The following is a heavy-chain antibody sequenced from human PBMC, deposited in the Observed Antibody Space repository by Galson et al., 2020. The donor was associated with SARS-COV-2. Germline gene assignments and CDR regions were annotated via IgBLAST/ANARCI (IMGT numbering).Heavy chain of an antibody. J-gene: IGHJ4*02. D-gene: IGHD6-13*01. CDR3: ARDQVPGAAASVA. CDR2: IYSGGST. CDR1: GFTVSSNY. V-gene: IGHV3-66*01. Sequence: TGGSLRLSCAASGFTVSSNYMSWVRQAPGKGLEWVSVIYSGGSTYYADSVKGRFTISRDNSKNTPYLQMNSLRAEDTAVYYCARDQVPGAAASVAWGQGTRVTVSS.